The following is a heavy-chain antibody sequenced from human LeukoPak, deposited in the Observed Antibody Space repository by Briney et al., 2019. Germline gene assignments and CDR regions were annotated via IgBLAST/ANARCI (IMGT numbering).Heavy chain of an antibody. J-gene: IGHJ4*02. D-gene: IGHD5-18*01. V-gene: IGHV4-34*01. CDR2: INHSGST. Sequence: GSLRLSCAASGFTFDNYGMNWVRQAPGKGLEWIGEINHSGSTNYNPSLKSRVTISVDTSKNQFSLKLSSVAAADTAVYYCARGRRYGGYSYGYAGLDYWGQGTLVTVSS. CDR3: ARGRRYGGYSYGYAGLDY. CDR1: GFTFDNYG.